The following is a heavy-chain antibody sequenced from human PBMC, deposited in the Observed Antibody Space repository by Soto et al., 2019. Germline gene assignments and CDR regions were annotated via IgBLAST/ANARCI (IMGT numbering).Heavy chain of an antibody. J-gene: IGHJ6*02. Sequence: SGKVSCKASVGTFSSYAISWVRQAPGQGLEWMGGIIPIFGTANYAQKFQGRVTITADESTSTAYMELSSLRSEDTAVYYCASTSDSSGWYVDHYGMDVWGQGTTVTVSS. CDR3: ASTSDSSGWYVDHYGMDV. V-gene: IGHV1-69*13. CDR2: IIPIFGTA. D-gene: IGHD6-19*01. CDR1: VGTFSSYA.